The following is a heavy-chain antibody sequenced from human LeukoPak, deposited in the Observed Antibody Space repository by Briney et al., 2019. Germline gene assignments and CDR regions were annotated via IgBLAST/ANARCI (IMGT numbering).Heavy chain of an antibody. J-gene: IGHJ4*02. CDR1: GFTFSSYS. CDR3: ARDPRDYDSSGYS. V-gene: IGHV3-21*01. D-gene: IGHD3-22*01. CDR2: ISSSSSYI. Sequence: GGSLRLSCAASGFTFSSYSMNWVRQAPGKGLEWVSSISSSSSYIYYADSVKGRFTISRDNAKNSLYLQVNSLRAEDTAVYYCARDPRDYDSSGYSWGQGTLVTVSS.